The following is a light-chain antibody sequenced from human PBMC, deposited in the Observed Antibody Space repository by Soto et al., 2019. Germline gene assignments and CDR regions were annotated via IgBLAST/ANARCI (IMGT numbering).Light chain of an antibody. CDR2: GAS. V-gene: IGKV3-20*01. CDR3: QQYGSSPPLP. Sequence: EIVLTQSPGTLSLSPGGRATLSCRASRSVSSSFLAWYQQKPGQAPRLLIYGASSRATGIPDRFSGSGSGTDFTLTISRLEPEDFAVYYCQQYGSSPPLPFGGGTKVELK. CDR1: RSVSSSF. J-gene: IGKJ4*01.